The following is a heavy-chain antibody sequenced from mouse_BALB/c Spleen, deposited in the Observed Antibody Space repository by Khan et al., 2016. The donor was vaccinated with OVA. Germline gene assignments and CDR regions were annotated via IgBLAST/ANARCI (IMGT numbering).Heavy chain of an antibody. CDR1: GYTFSSYW. V-gene: IGHV1-9*01. CDR3: ARPNYYGRSLGPMDY. J-gene: IGHJ4*01. D-gene: IGHD1-1*01. Sequence: QVRLQQSGAELMKPGASVKISCKATGYTFSSYWIEWVKQRPGHGLEWIGEIFPGSGSTNYNEKFKGQATFTADTSSNPAYMQLSSLTSEDSAVYYCARPNYYGRSLGPMDYWGQGTSVTVSS. CDR2: IFPGSGST.